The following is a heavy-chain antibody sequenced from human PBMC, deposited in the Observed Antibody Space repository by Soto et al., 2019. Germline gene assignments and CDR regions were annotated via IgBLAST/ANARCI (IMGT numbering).Heavy chain of an antibody. V-gene: IGHV4-34*01. D-gene: IGHD3-10*01. CDR1: GSFSGYY. CDR2: INHSGST. J-gene: IGHJ6*02. CDR3: ARVRMVRGVIRRYYGMDV. Sequence: GSFSGYYWSWIRQPPGKGLEWIGEINHSGSTNYNPSLKSRVTISVDTSKNQFSLKLSSVTAADTAVYYCARVRMVRGVIRRYYGMDVWGQGTTVTVSS.